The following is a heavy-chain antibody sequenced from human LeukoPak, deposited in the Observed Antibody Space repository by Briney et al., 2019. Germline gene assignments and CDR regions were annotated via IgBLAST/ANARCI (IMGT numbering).Heavy chain of an antibody. Sequence: GGSLRLSCAASGFTFSSYWMHWVRQAPGKGLVWVSRINTDGSSTSYADSVKGRFTISRDNAKNTLYLQMNSPRAEDTAVYYCAREGDSSGWHGAFDIWGQGTMVTVSS. J-gene: IGHJ3*02. CDR1: GFTFSSYW. CDR2: INTDGSST. D-gene: IGHD6-19*01. V-gene: IGHV3-74*01. CDR3: AREGDSSGWHGAFDI.